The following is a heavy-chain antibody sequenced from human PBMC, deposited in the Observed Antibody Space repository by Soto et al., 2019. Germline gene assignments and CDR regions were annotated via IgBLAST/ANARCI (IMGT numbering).Heavy chain of an antibody. J-gene: IGHJ5*02. CDR3: ARDISGLRYFDWLSSSPKEREHNWFDP. V-gene: IGHV4-61*01. D-gene: IGHD3-9*01. CDR1: GGSVSSGSYY. CDR2: IYYSGST. Sequence: ASETLSLTCTVSGGSVSSGSYYWSWIRQPPGKGLEWIGYIYYSGSTNYNRSLKSRVTISVDTSKNQFSLKLSSVTAADTAVYYCARDISGLRYFDWLSSSPKEREHNWFDPWGQGTQVTVSS.